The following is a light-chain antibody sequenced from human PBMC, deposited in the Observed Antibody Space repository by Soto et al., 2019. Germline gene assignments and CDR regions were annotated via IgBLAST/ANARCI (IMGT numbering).Light chain of an antibody. CDR3: QDYSSYSMYT. CDR1: QSISSW. J-gene: IGKJ2*01. V-gene: IGKV1-5*03. CDR2: KAF. Sequence: DIQMTQSPSTLSASVGDTVTITCRASQSISSWLAWYQQKPGKVPKILVYKAFSLESGVPSRFSGSGYGTEFTLTISSLQPDDFATYYCQDYSSYSMYTFGQGPKLEIK.